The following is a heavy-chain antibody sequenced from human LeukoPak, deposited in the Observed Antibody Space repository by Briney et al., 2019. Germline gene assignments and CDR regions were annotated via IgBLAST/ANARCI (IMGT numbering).Heavy chain of an antibody. CDR1: GGTFSSYA. V-gene: IGHV1-69*04. D-gene: IGHD3-22*01. CDR3: ARAGTGPYYYDSSGYSVYYYGMDV. Sequence: SVKVSCKTSGGTFSSYAVTWVRQAPGQGLEWMGRIIPMLGITIYAQKFLGRVTITADKSTSTAYMELSSLRSEDTAVYYCARAGTGPYYYDSSGYSVYYYGMDVWGQGTTVTVSS. CDR2: IIPMLGIT. J-gene: IGHJ6*02.